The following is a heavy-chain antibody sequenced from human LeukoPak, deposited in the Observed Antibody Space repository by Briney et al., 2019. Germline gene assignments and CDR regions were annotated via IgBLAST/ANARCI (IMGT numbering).Heavy chain of an antibody. J-gene: IGHJ4*02. CDR1: GYSISNGYY. D-gene: IGHD3-10*01. Sequence: PSETLSLTCTVSGYSISNGYYWGWIRQPPGKGLEGIGSIYHSGSTYYNPSLKSRVTISVDTSKNQFSLKLTSVTAADTAVYYCGRDLLWFGELPWDYWGQGTLVTVSS. V-gene: IGHV4-38-2*02. CDR2: IYHSGST. CDR3: GRDLLWFGELPWDY.